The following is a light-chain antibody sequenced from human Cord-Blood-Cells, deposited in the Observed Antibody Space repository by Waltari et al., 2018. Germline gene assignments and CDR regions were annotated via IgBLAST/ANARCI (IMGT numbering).Light chain of an antibody. CDR3: QQYYSTPLT. Sequence: DIVMTQSPDSLAVSLGERATINCKSSQSVLYSPNNKNYLALYQQKPGQPPKPLIYWASTRESGVPDRFSGSGSGTDFTLTISSLQAEDVAVYYCQQYYSTPLTFGGGTKVEIK. V-gene: IGKV4-1*01. J-gene: IGKJ4*01. CDR1: QSVLYSPNNKNY. CDR2: WAS.